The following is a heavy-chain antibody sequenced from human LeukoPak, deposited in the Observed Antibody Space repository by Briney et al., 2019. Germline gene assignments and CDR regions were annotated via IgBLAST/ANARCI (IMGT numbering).Heavy chain of an antibody. Sequence: SQTLSLTCAISGDSVSSNSAAWNWIRQSPSRGLEWLGRTYYRAKWYNDYALSVKSRISINPDTSKNQFSLQLNSVTPEDTAMYYCARGRVLRGIIRPSYNWFDPWGQGTVVTVSS. CDR2: TYYRAKWYN. J-gene: IGHJ5*02. D-gene: IGHD3-10*01. V-gene: IGHV6-1*01. CDR3: ARGRVLRGIIRPSYNWFDP. CDR1: GDSVSSNSAA.